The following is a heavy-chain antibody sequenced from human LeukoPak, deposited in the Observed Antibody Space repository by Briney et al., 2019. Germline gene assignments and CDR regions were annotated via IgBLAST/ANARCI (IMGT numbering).Heavy chain of an antibody. V-gene: IGHV4-59*01. CDR3: ARDRSHDYYNYGMDV. CDR1: GGSISSYY. J-gene: IGHJ6*02. Sequence: PSETLSLTCTVFGGSISSYYWSWIRQPPGKGLEWIGYIYYSGSTNYNPSLKSRVTISVDTSKNQFSLKLSSVTAADTAVYYCARDRSHDYYNYGMDVWGQGTTVTVSS. CDR2: IYYSGST.